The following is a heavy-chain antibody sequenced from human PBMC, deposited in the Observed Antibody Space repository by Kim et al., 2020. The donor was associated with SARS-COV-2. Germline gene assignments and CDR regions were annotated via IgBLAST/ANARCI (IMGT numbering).Heavy chain of an antibody. CDR1: GGSISSYS. CDR3: ARRGGLDV. CDR2: ISDSGKT. Sequence: SETLSLTCTVSGGSISSYSWNWIRQPPGKGLEWIGDISDSGKTNYNPSLKSRVTISIDKSKNQFSLKVSSVTAADTAAYYCARRGGLDVWGHGPTVTGSS. J-gene: IGHJ6*02. V-gene: IGHV4-59*08.